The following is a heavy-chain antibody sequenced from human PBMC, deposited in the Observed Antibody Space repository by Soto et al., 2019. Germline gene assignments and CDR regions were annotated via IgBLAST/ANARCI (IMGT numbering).Heavy chain of an antibody. V-gene: IGHV3-21*01. CDR1: GFTFSSYS. Sequence: PVGSLRLSCAASGFTFSSYSMNWVRHSPGKGLEWVSSISSSSSYIYYADSVKGRFTISRDNAKNSLYLQMNSLRAEDTAVYYCARDRAYRNYNYAGNVWGQGTTVTVSS. CDR3: ARDRAYRNYNYAGNV. D-gene: IGHD4-4*01. CDR2: ISSSSSYI. J-gene: IGHJ6*02.